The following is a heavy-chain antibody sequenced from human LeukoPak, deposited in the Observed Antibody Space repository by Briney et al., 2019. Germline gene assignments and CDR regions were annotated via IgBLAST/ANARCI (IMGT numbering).Heavy chain of an antibody. Sequence: SETLSLTCTVSGGSISSYYWSWIRQPAGKGLEWIGRIYTSGSTNYKSSLKSRVTMSVDTSKSQFSLKLSSVTAADTAVYYCARDTRFFEWSFDYWGRGTLVIVSS. J-gene: IGHJ4*02. D-gene: IGHD3-3*01. CDR1: GGSISSYY. CDR3: ARDTRFFEWSFDY. CDR2: IYTSGST. V-gene: IGHV4-4*07.